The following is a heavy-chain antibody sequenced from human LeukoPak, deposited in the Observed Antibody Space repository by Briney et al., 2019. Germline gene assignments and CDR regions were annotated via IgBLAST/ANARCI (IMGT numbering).Heavy chain of an antibody. V-gene: IGHV3-23*01. D-gene: IGHD3-22*01. J-gene: IGHJ6*03. CDR2: ISGSGGTT. CDR1: GFTFSNYA. Sequence: GGSLRLSCAASGFTFSNYAMSWVRQAPGKGLEWVSSISGSGGTTHYADSVKGRLTISRDSSKNTLYLQMNGLGAEDTAVYYCAKESGFGGYYYYYMAVWGKGTTVTVSS. CDR3: AKESGFGGYYYYYMAV.